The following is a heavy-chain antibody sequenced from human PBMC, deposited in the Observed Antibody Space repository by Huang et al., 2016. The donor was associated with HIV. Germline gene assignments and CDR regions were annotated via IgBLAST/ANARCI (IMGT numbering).Heavy chain of an antibody. D-gene: IGHD3-9*01. J-gene: IGHJ4*02. CDR1: GVSMKSSHYY. CDR3: ARRYDILTGTDF. CDR2: VHRGGVT. V-gene: IGHV4-39*02. Sequence: QLHLQESGPGLVKPSETLSLTCRFSGVSMKSSHYYWGWLRQPPGKRLDWIGYVHRGGVTYYNPSLKRRVSLSVDTAKNFFSLNLTSMTAADTGVYYCARRYDILTGTDFWGQGTLVTVAS.